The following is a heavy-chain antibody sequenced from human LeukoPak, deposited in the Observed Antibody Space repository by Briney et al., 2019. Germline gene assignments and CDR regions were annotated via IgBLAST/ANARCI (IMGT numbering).Heavy chain of an antibody. V-gene: IGHV4-31*03. CDR3: ARGYMDAYAFDI. Sequence: SETLSLTCTVSGGSISSGGYYWSWIRQHPGKGLEWIGYIYYSGSTYYNPSLKSRVTISVDTSKNQFSLKLSSVTAADTAVYYCARGYMDAYAFDIWGQGTTVTVSS. CDR1: GGSISSGGYY. CDR2: IYYSGST. J-gene: IGHJ3*02. D-gene: IGHD3-16*02.